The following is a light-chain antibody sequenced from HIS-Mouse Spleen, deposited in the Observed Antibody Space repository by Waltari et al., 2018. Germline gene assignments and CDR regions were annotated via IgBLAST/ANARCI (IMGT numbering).Light chain of an antibody. CDR1: SSDVGGYNY. CDR2: EVS. J-gene: IGLJ2*01. Sequence: QSALTQPPSASGSPGQSVTISCTGTSSDVGGYNYVSWYQQHPGKAPKLMIYEVSQRPSGVPDHFSGSKSGNTASLTVSGLQAEDEADYYCSSYAGSNNFVVFGGGTKLTVL. CDR3: SSYAGSNNFVV. V-gene: IGLV2-8*01.